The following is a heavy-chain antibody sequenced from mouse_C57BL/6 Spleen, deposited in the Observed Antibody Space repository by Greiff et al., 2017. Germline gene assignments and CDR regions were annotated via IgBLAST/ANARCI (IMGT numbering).Heavy chain of an antibody. CDR3: ARERLRPFYFDY. CDR2: IAPSDSET. CDR1: GYTFTSYW. Sequence: QVQLQQPGAELVRPGSSVKLSCKASGYTFTSYWMHWVKQRPIQGLEWIGNIAPSDSETHYNQKFKDKDTLTVDKSSSTAYMQLSSLTSEDSAVYYGARERLRPFYFDYWGQGTTLTVSS. J-gene: IGHJ2*01. D-gene: IGHD2-4*01. V-gene: IGHV1-52*01.